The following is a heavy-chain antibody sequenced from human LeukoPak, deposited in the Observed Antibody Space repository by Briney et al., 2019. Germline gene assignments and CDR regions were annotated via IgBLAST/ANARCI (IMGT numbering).Heavy chain of an antibody. D-gene: IGHD3-9*01. J-gene: IGHJ4*02. V-gene: IGHV4-31*03. Sequence: SETLSLTCTVSGGSISSGGYYWSWIRQHPGKGLEWIGYIYYSGSTYYNPSLKSRVTISVDTSKNQFSLKLSSVTAADTAVYYCARAYYDILTGYYNVADYWGQGTPVTVSS. CDR1: GGSISSGGYY. CDR3: ARAYYDILTGYYNVADY. CDR2: IYYSGST.